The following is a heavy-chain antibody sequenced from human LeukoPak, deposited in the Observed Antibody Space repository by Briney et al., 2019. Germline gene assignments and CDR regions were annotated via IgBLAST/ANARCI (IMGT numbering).Heavy chain of an antibody. CDR2: IRSKAYGGTT. CDR1: GFTFGDYA. D-gene: IGHD6-13*01. Sequence: GGPLRLSCTASGFTFGDYAMSWVRQAPGKGPEWVGFIRSKAYGGTTDYAASVKGRFTISRDDSKSIAYLQMNSLKTEDTAVYYRTKGSTPFDYWGQGTLVTVSS. V-gene: IGHV3-49*04. J-gene: IGHJ4*02. CDR3: TKGSTPFDY.